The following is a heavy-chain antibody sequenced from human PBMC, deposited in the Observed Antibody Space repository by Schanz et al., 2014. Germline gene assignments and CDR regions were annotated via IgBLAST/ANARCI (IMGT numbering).Heavy chain of an antibody. CDR1: GFTFSSYA. CDR3: ARDLPRTFRFDY. J-gene: IGHJ4*02. V-gene: IGHV3-48*01. Sequence: EVQLLESGGGLVQPGGSLRLSCAASGFTFSSYAMSWVRQAPGKGLEWVAYISSSSSTIHYADSVKGRFTISRDNAKNSLYLQMDSLRAEDTAVYYCARDLPRTFRFDYWGQGTLVTVSS. CDR2: ISSSSSTI.